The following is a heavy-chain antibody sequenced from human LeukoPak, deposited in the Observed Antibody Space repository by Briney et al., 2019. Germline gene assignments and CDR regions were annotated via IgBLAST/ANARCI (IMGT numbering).Heavy chain of an antibody. CDR2: IYHSGST. CDR3: AREAFAAAGTDEGFDY. V-gene: IGHV4-30-2*01. Sequence: SETLSLTCTVSGGSISSGGYYWSWIRQPPGKGLEWIGYIYHSGSTYYNPSLKSRVTISVDRSKNQFSLKLSSVTAADTAVYYCAREAFAAAGTDEGFDYWGQGTLVTVSS. J-gene: IGHJ4*02. CDR1: GGSISSGGYY. D-gene: IGHD6-13*01.